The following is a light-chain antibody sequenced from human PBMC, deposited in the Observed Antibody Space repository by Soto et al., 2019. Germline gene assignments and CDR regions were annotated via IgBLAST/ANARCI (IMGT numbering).Light chain of an antibody. CDR1: SSDVGGYNY. J-gene: IGLJ2*01. CDR3: SSYTSSSLL. CDR2: DVS. Sequence: QSALTKPASVSGSPGQSITISCTGTSSDVGGYNYVSWYQQHPGKAPKLMIYDVSNRPSGVSNRFSGSKSGNTASLTISGLQAEDEADYYCSSYTSSSLLFGGGTKLTVL. V-gene: IGLV2-14*01.